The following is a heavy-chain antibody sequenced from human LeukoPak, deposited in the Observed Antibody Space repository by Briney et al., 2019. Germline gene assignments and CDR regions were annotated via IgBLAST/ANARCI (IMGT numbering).Heavy chain of an antibody. Sequence: SETLSLTCTVSGGSISSGGYYWSWIRQHPGKGLEWIGYIYYSGSTYYNPSLKSRVTISVDTSKNQFSLKLSSVTAADTAVYYCARASGDPGHFDYWGPGTLVTASS. D-gene: IGHD4-17*01. CDR2: IYYSGST. J-gene: IGHJ4*02. V-gene: IGHV4-31*03. CDR1: GGSISSGGYY. CDR3: ARASGDPGHFDY.